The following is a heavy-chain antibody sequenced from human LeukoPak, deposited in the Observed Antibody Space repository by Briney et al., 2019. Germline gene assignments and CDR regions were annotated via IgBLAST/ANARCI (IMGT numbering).Heavy chain of an antibody. D-gene: IGHD1-26*01. CDR2: IIPIFGTA. V-gene: IGHV1-69*13. J-gene: IGHJ1*01. Sequence: GASVNVSFKASGGTFSSYAISWVRQAPGQGLEWMGGIIPIFGTANYAQKFQGRVTITADESTSTAYMELSSLRSEDTAVYYCARELVGATRMKYFQHWGQGTLVTVSS. CDR3: ARELVGATRMKYFQH. CDR1: GGTFSSYA.